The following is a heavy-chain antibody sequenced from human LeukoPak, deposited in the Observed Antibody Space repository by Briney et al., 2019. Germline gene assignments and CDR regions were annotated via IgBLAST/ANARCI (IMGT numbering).Heavy chain of an antibody. J-gene: IGHJ4*02. D-gene: IGHD3-16*02. CDR1: GGSFSGYY. V-gene: IGHV4-34*01. CDR2: INHSGST. CDR3: ARLTYYDYVWGSYRQKYFDY. Sequence: PSVTLSLTRAVYGGSFSGYYWSWIRQPPGKGLEWIGEINHSGSTNYNPSLKSRVTISVDTSKNQFSLKLSSVTAADTAVYYCARLTYYDYVWGSYRQKYFDYWGQGTLVTVSS.